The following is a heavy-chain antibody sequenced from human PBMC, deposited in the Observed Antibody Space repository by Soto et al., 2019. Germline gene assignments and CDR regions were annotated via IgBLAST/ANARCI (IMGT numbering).Heavy chain of an antibody. D-gene: IGHD1-26*01. Sequence: GSLRLSCAASGFTFSSYLMSWVRQSPGKGLEWVANIKQDGSEKYYVDSVKGRFTISRDNAKNSLYLQMNSLRAEDTAVYYCARSSFGSYYGMDVWGQGTTVTVSS. V-gene: IGHV3-7*03. CDR2: IKQDGSEK. CDR1: GFTFSSYL. CDR3: ARSSFGSYYGMDV. J-gene: IGHJ6*02.